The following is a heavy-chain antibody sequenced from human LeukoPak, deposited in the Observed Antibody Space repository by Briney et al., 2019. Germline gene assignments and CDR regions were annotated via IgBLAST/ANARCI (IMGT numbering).Heavy chain of an antibody. CDR1: GFTFSTYA. V-gene: IGHV3-23*01. D-gene: IGHD1-26*01. CDR2: IGANGVDT. CDR3: VKAYTTSGTYSEP. Sequence: GGSLRLSCTASGFTFSTYATGWARQAPGKGLEWLSGIGANGVDTFYADSAKGRFTISRDNSKNTVYLQMNSLRAEDTALYYCVKAYTTSGTYSEPWGQGTLVTVSS. J-gene: IGHJ4*02.